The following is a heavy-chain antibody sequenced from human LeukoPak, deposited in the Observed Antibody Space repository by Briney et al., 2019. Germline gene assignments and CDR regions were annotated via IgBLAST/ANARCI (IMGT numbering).Heavy chain of an antibody. D-gene: IGHD2-15*01. J-gene: IGHJ6*03. Sequence: PGGSLRLSCAASGFTFSSYAMSWVRQAPGKGLEWVSAISGSGGSTYYADSVKGRFTISRDNSKNTLYLQMNSLRAEDTGVYYCAKGTSVVNYYYYYYMDVWGKGTTVTVSS. CDR2: ISGSGGST. CDR1: GFTFSSYA. V-gene: IGHV3-23*01. CDR3: AKGTSVVNYYYYYYMDV.